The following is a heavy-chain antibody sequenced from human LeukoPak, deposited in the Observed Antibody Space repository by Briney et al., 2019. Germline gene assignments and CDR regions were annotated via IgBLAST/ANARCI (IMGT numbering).Heavy chain of an antibody. V-gene: IGHV4-4*09. CDR1: GGSISGYY. CDR3: ARPYDSGWYGAFDI. Sequence: SETLSLTCTVSGGSISGYYWSWIRQPPGKGLEWIGFLYTNGITNYNPSLKSRATISGDTSKNQFSLKLTSVTAADTAVYYCARPYDSGWYGAFDIWAQGTMVTVSS. CDR2: LYTNGIT. J-gene: IGHJ3*02. D-gene: IGHD6-19*01.